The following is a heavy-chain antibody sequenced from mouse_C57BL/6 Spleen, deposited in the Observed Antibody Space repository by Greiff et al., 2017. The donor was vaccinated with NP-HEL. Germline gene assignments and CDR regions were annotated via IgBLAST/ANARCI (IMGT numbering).Heavy chain of an antibody. J-gene: IGHJ2*01. CDR3: TLITTRSYYFDY. V-gene: IGHV14-4*01. Sequence: VQLKESGAELVRPGASVKLSCTASGFNIKDDYMHWVKQRPEQGLEWIGWIDPENGDTEYASKFQGKATITADTSSNTAYLQLSSLTSEDTAVYYCTLITTRSYYFDYWGQGTTLTVSS. CDR1: GFNIKDDY. D-gene: IGHD1-1*01. CDR2: IDPENGDT.